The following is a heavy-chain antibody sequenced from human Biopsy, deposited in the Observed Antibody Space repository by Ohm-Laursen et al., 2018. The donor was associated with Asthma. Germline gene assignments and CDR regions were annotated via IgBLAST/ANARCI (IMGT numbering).Heavy chain of an antibody. CDR3: ARTHERWTSIQDDALDI. CDR1: GLTFRNYD. D-gene: IGHD4-23*01. J-gene: IGHJ3*02. Sequence: RSLRLSCAATGLTFRNYDIHWVRQAPGKGLEWVAVISYDGGNKFYGDSVKGRFTLSRDNSRNTLYLQMNSLRVEDTAIYYCARTHERWTSIQDDALDIWGQGTMVIVSS. V-gene: IGHV3-30*03. CDR2: ISYDGGNK.